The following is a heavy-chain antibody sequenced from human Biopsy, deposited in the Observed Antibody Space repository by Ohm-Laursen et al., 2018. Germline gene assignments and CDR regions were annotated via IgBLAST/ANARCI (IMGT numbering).Heavy chain of an antibody. CDR3: ARELGDFWGGRQFDF. Sequence: ASVKVSCKASGYTFTGYHVHWVRQAPGQGLERMGWINAKTGDTNYAQKFQGRVTMTRDTSISTTYMELRRLTSDDTAVFYCARELGDFWGGRQFDFWGQGTLVTVS. CDR2: INAKTGDT. J-gene: IGHJ5*01. V-gene: IGHV1-2*02. D-gene: IGHD3-3*01. CDR1: GYTFTGYH.